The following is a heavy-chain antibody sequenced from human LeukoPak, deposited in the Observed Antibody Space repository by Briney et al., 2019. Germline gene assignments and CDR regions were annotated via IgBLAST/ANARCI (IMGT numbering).Heavy chain of an antibody. CDR2: ISAYNGNT. Sequence: GESLKISCQGSGYSFTSYWISWVRQAPGQGLEWMGWISAYNGNTNYAQKLQGRVTMTTDTSTSTAYMELRSLRSDDTAVYYCAREFGGSYFDILTGYSYYFDYWGQGTLVTVSS. J-gene: IGHJ4*02. D-gene: IGHD3-9*01. CDR3: AREFGGSYFDILTGYSYYFDY. V-gene: IGHV1-18*04. CDR1: GYSFTSYW.